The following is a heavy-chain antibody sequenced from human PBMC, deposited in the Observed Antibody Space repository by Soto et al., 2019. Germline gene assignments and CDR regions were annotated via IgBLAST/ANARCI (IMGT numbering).Heavy chain of an antibody. Sequence: SVKVSCKASGFTFTSSAVQWVRQARGQRLEWIGWIVVGSGNTNYAQKFQERVTITRDMSTSTAYMELSSLRSEDTAVYYRAAGYCSSTSCYHYYGMDVWGQGTTVTVSS. D-gene: IGHD2-2*01. J-gene: IGHJ6*02. CDR3: AAGYCSSTSCYHYYGMDV. CDR2: IVVGSGNT. V-gene: IGHV1-58*01. CDR1: GFTFTSSA.